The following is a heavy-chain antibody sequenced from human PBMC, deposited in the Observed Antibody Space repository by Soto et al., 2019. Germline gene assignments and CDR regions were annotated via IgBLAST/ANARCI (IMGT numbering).Heavy chain of an antibody. CDR3: SRGDATKIVVTTYYAMDV. J-gene: IGHJ6*02. Sequence: QVQLVQSGAEVKKPGSSVRVSCKASGGTLSNYGISWVRQAPGQGLEWMGGIIPVFGTANYAQKLQGRVRITADESKSTWYMGVTSLRSEDTAVYYCSRGDATKIVVTTYYAMDVWGQGTTVSVSS. CDR1: GGTLSNYG. D-gene: IGHD4-17*01. V-gene: IGHV1-69*12. CDR2: IIPVFGTA.